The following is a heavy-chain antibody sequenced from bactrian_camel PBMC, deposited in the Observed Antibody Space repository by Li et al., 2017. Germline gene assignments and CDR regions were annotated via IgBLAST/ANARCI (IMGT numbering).Heavy chain of an antibody. CDR3: AADLQPLGSWACGFGADFDY. Sequence: VQLVESGGGSVQAGGSLRLSCVGSGYTYKTNYIAWFREGPGKEREGVAAIYTGDSMTYYVDSTKGRFTISQDNRKRTIFLQMNNIAPEDTAMYYCAADLQPLGSWACGFGADFDYWGQGTQVTVS. D-gene: IGHD6*01. V-gene: IGHV3S40*01. CDR2: IYTGDSMT. J-gene: IGHJ6*01. CDR1: GYTYKTNY.